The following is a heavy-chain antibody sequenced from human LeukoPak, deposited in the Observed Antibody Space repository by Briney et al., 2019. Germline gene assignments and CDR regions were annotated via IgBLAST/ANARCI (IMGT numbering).Heavy chain of an antibody. CDR3: ARLLSRAIPAANCSSTSCRNKNFDY. D-gene: IGHD2-2*01. Sequence: PGASVTVSCRASGYIFTGYYMHWVRQAPGQGLEGMGWINANSGGTKYAQTFQGRVTMTRDTSVSTAYMELSRLRSDDTAVYYCARLLSRAIPAANCSSTSCRNKNFDYWGQGTLVTVSS. V-gene: IGHV1-2*02. J-gene: IGHJ4*02. CDR1: GYIFTGYY. CDR2: INANSGGT.